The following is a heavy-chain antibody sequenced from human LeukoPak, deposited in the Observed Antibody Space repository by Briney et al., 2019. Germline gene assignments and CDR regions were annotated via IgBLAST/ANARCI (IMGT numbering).Heavy chain of an antibody. J-gene: IGHJ6*02. CDR3: ARDSLWFGELGYYYYYGMDV. D-gene: IGHD3-10*01. Sequence: GGSLRLSCAASGFTFTTHAMSWVRQAPGKGLEWVSVIYSGGSTYYADSVKGRFTISRDNSKNTLYLQMNSLRAEDTAVYYCARDSLWFGELGYYYYYGMDVWGQGTTVTVSS. V-gene: IGHV3-66*01. CDR2: IYSGGST. CDR1: GFTFTTHA.